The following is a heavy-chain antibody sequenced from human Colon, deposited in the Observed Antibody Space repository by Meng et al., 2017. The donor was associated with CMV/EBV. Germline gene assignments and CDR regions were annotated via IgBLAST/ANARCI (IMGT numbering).Heavy chain of an antibody. CDR3: ARASGGSYLFDY. D-gene: IGHD1-26*01. J-gene: IGHJ4*02. V-gene: IGHV3-30*04. CDR1: GFTFSAYP. CDR2: ISHDGTKK. Sequence: GGSLRLSCAGSGFTFSAYPIHWVRQAPGKGLEWVAIISHDGTKKYYAESVKGRFTISRDNSQNTVNVQMNSLRAEDTAVYYCARASGGSYLFDYWGQGTLVTVSS.